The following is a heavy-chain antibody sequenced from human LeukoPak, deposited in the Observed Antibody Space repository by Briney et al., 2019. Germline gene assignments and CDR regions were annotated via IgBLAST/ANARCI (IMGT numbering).Heavy chain of an antibody. D-gene: IGHD2-15*01. V-gene: IGHV3-66*02. Sequence: GGSLRLSCAASGFTVSSNYMSWVRQAPGKGLEWVSVIYSGGSTYYADSVKGRFTISRDNSKNTLYLQMNSLRAEYTAVYHCASDLCSGGSCLTPLGYWGQGTLVTVSS. CDR3: ASDLCSGGSCLTPLGY. J-gene: IGHJ4*02. CDR2: IYSGGST. CDR1: GFTVSSNY.